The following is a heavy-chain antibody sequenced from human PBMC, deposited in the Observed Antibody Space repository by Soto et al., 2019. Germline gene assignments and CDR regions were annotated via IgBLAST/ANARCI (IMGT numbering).Heavy chain of an antibody. CDR1: GFTFSSYA. J-gene: IGHJ4*02. V-gene: IGHV3-23*01. CDR2: ISSSGGST. Sequence: EVQLLESGGGLVQPGGSLRLSCAASGFTFSSYAMSWVRQAPGKGLEWVSVISSSGGSTYYADSVKGRFTISRDNSKNTLYLQMHSLRAEDTAVYYCAKGGSSYYFDYWGQGTLVTVSS. CDR3: AKGGSSYYFDY. D-gene: IGHD2-15*01.